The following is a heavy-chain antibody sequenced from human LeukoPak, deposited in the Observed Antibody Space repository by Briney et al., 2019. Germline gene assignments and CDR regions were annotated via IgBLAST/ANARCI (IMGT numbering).Heavy chain of an antibody. CDR1: GFTFSSYW. J-gene: IGHJ4*02. V-gene: IGHV3-7*01. CDR3: ARQNCSSTTRYSSFHC. Sequence: GGSLRISSAAYGFTFSSYWMSWVRQAPGKGLEWVPNIKQDGSEKYYVDSVKGRFTISRDNAKNSLYLQMNSLRAEDTAVYYFARQNCSSTTRYSSFHCWGQGTLVTVSS. CDR2: IKQDGSEK. D-gene: IGHD2-2*02.